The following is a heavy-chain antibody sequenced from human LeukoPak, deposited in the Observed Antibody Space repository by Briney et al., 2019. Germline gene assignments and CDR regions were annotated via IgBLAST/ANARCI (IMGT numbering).Heavy chain of an antibody. Sequence: ASVKVSCKASGYTFTNSGIHWVRQAPGQRLEWMGWINTGNDNTKYSQKFQGRVTITRDTSASTAYMELRSLRSDDTAVYYCARDLDQYSGRYGGFGHDFWGQGTLVTVSS. CDR3: ARDLDQYSGRYGGFGHDF. CDR2: INTGNDNT. CDR1: GYTFTNSG. V-gene: IGHV1-3*04. D-gene: IGHD1-26*01. J-gene: IGHJ4*02.